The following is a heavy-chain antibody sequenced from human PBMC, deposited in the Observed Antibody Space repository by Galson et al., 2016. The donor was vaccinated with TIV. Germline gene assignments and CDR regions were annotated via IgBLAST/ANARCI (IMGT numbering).Heavy chain of an antibody. CDR1: GFIFDEYA. D-gene: IGHD2-15*01. Sequence: SLRLSCAASGFIFDEYAMHWVRQAPGKGLEWVSGISWKGDNIGYVDSVKGRFTITRDNAKNSLYLQMNSLGPEDTALYYCAKANAYLGLVVADGAFDAWGQGTMVTVSS. CDR3: AKANAYLGLVVADGAFDA. CDR2: ISWKGDNI. J-gene: IGHJ3*01. V-gene: IGHV3-9*01.